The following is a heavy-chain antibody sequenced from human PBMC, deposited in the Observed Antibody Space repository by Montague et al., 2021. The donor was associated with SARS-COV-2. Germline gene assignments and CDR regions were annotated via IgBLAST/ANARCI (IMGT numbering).Heavy chain of an antibody. Sequence: CASSGDSVSSNTVTWNWIRQSPSRGLEWLGRTYYRSKWYHDYAIXLKSRITINPDTSKNQFSLQLSSVAPEDTAVFYCARTTTRMLYPENAFDIWGQGTMVTVSS. CDR1: GDSVSSNTVT. CDR2: TYYRSKWYH. J-gene: IGHJ3*02. V-gene: IGHV6-1*01. CDR3: ARTTTRMLYPENAFDI. D-gene: IGHD2-15*01.